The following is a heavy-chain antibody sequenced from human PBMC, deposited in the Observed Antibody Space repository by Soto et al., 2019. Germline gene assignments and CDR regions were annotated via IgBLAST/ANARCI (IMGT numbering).Heavy chain of an antibody. Sequence: SETLSLTCTVSGGSISSSSYYWGWIRQPPGKGLEWIGSIYYSGSTYYNPSLKSRVTINPDTSKNQFSLQLNSVTPEDTAVYYCARATAGYCSGGSCYENAHGMDVWGQGTTVTVSS. J-gene: IGHJ6*02. CDR2: IYYSGST. V-gene: IGHV4-39*01. D-gene: IGHD2-15*01. CDR1: GGSISSSSYY. CDR3: ARATAGYCSGGSCYENAHGMDV.